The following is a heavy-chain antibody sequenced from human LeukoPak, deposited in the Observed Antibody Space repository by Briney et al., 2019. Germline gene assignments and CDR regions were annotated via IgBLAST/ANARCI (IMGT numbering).Heavy chain of an antibody. V-gene: IGHV3-74*01. CDR3: ARSRGLLLPDY. Sequence: GGSLRLSCAASGFTFSSYWMHWVRQAPGKGPVWVSRINSDGGSTSYADSVKGRFTISRDNAKNTLDLQMNSLRAEDTAVYYCARSRGLLLPDYWGQGTLVTVSS. J-gene: IGHJ4*02. CDR1: GFTFSSYW. CDR2: INSDGGST. D-gene: IGHD3-3*01.